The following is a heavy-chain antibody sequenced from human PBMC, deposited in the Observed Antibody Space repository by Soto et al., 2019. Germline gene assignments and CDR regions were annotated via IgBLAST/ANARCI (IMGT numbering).Heavy chain of an antibody. V-gene: IGHV1-69*12. D-gene: IGHD6-19*01. CDR2: IIPIFGTA. Sequence: QVQLVQSGAEVKKPGSSVKVSCKASGGTFSSYAISWVRQAPGQGLEWMGGIIPIFGTANYAQKFQGRVTITADETTSTAYMELSSLRSEDTAVYYCARDPESDIAVAGGWFDHWGQGTLVTVSS. CDR1: GGTFSSYA. J-gene: IGHJ5*02. CDR3: ARDPESDIAVAGGWFDH.